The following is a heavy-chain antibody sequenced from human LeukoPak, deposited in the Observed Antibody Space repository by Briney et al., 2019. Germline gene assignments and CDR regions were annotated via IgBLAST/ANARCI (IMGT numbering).Heavy chain of an antibody. V-gene: IGHV3-7*01. CDR3: ARDRTRRSSYYYYYGMDV. CDR1: GFTFSSYW. D-gene: IGHD2-15*01. J-gene: IGHJ6*02. Sequence: GGSLRLSCAASGFTFSSYWMSWVRQAPGKGPEWVANIKQDGSEKYYVDSVKGRFTISRDNAKNSLYLQMNSLRAEDTAVYYCARDRTRRSSYYYYYGMDVWGQGTTVTVSS. CDR2: IKQDGSEK.